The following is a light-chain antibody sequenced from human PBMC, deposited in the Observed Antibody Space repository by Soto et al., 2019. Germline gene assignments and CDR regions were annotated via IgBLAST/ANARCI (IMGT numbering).Light chain of an antibody. CDR3: QQYNSYSGT. J-gene: IGKJ1*01. CDR2: DAS. CDR1: QSISSW. V-gene: IGKV1-5*01. Sequence: TQSPSTLSASVGDRVTITCRAGQSISSWLAWYQQKPGKAPKLLIYDASSLESGVPSRFSGSGSGTEFTLTISSLQPDDFATYYCQQYNSYSGTFGQGTKVDIK.